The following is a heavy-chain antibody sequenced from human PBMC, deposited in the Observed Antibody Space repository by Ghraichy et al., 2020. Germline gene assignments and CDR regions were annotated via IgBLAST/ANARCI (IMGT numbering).Heavy chain of an antibody. J-gene: IGHJ4*02. CDR2: INHSGST. V-gene: IGHV4-34*01. Sequence: SETLSLTCAVYGGSFSGYYWSWIRQPPGKGLEWIGEINHSGSTNYNPSLKSRVTISVDTSKNQFSLKLSSVTAADTAVYYCARSKGGRVATVSRAWDYWGQGTLVTVSS. CDR1: GGSFSGYY. D-gene: IGHD4-11*01. CDR3: ARSKGGRVATVSRAWDY.